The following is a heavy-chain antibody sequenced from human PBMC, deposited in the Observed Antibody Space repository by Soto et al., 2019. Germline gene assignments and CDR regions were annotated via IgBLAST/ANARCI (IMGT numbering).Heavy chain of an antibody. J-gene: IGHJ6*02. CDR1: EYTFYSHS. CDR3: ARCIQQHYYYGMDV. CDR2: ISADYGNT. Sequence: QAQLVQSGAEVKKPGASVKVSCKASEYTFYSHSISWVRQAPGQGVEWMGRISADYGNTKYAQKFRGRVTMTTDTSTSTVYMELRNLRSDDTAVYYCARCIQQHYYYGMDVWGQGTTVTVSS. V-gene: IGHV1-18*01. D-gene: IGHD5-18*01.